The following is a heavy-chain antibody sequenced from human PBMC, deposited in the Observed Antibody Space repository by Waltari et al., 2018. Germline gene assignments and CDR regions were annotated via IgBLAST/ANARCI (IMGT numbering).Heavy chain of an antibody. V-gene: IGHV3-15*01. CDR1: GFLFTNAR. CDR3: SAYYVYDYDLGSSLHF. CDR2: NKRRVDVQTI. D-gene: IGHD3-10*01. Sequence: EVQLVESGGGLVKPGGSLRLSCSASGFLFTNARMTCVRQATGKGLKWDGENKRRVDVQTIDFAAPVKGRFTISRDDSKDALYVEMNSLKIDDTAVYFCSAYYVYDYDLGSSLHFWGQGTTVIVSS. J-gene: IGHJ3*01.